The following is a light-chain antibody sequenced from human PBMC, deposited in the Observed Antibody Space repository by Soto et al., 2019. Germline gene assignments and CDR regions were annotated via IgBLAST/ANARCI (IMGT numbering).Light chain of an antibody. Sequence: DIQMTQSLSSLSASVGDTVTITCRASQSISNSLSWYQQKPGKAPKFLIYVASTLQRGVPSRFSGSGSETDFTLTISSLQPEDVATYYCQQTFSPPYTFRQGTKLEIK. V-gene: IGKV1-39*01. CDR1: QSISNS. J-gene: IGKJ2*01. CDR3: QQTFSPPYT. CDR2: VAS.